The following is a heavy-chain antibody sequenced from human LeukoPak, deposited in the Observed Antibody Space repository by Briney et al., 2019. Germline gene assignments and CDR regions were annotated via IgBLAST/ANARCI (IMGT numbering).Heavy chain of an antibody. J-gene: IGHJ4*02. V-gene: IGHV3-23*01. CDR1: GFTLSSYW. Sequence: PGGSLRLSCAASGFTLSSYWMNWVRQAPGKGLEWVSAISGSGADTYYADSVKGRFTISRDNTKNLLFLQMNGLRVEDTAVYYCARGDAFSGDHWGQGTLVTVSS. CDR3: ARGDAFSGDH. D-gene: IGHD3-16*01. CDR2: ISGSGADT.